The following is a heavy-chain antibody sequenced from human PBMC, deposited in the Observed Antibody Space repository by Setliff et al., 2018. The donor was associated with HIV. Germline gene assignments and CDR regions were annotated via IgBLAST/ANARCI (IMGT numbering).Heavy chain of an antibody. J-gene: IGHJ3*02. CDR3: ASQIAVGI. CDR2: INSDGSTT. Sequence: GESLTLSCAASGFTFSSYWMHWVRQAPGKGLVWVSHINSDGSTTNYADSVKGRFTISRDNAKNTLYLEMNSLTAEDTAVYYCASQIAVGIWGQGTMVTVSS. D-gene: IGHD6-19*01. V-gene: IGHV3-74*01. CDR1: GFTFSSYW.